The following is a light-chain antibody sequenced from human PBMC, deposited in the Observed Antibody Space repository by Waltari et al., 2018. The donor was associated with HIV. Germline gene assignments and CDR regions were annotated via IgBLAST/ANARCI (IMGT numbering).Light chain of an antibody. J-gene: IGLJ3*02. CDR2: GNN. CDR1: SSNIGARARFD. CDR3: QSADSSGTYWV. Sequence: QSVLTQPPSVSGAPGQRVTISCTGSSSNIGARARFDVHWYQQLPGTAPKLLIYGNNNRPSGVPDRFSGSKSGTSASLAITGLQAEDEADYYCQSADSSGTYWVFGGGTKLTVL. V-gene: IGLV1-40*01.